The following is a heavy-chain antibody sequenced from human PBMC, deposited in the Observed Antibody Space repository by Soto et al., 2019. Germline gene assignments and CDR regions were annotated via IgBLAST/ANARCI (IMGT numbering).Heavy chain of an antibody. CDR3: ARGNRSPNY. Sequence: QVQLVQSGAEVKKPGASVKVSCKASGYTFTTYGITWVRQAPGQGLEWMGYINPYNGNTEYAQNLQGRVTMTTDTSTRTAYMELGSLRSDDTAVYYCARGNRSPNYWGQGTLVTVSS. CDR1: GYTFTTYG. CDR2: INPYNGNT. V-gene: IGHV1-18*01. D-gene: IGHD1-26*01. J-gene: IGHJ4*02.